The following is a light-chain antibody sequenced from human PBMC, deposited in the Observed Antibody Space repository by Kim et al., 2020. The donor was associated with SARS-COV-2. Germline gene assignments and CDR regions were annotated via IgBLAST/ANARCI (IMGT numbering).Light chain of an antibody. Sequence: ASVGDRVTITCRASQTISSWLAWYRQKPGKAPKLLIYDASTLESGVPSRFSGSGSGTEFTLTISSLQPDDFATYYCQQYISYSRTFGQGTKVDIK. CDR3: QQYISYSRT. V-gene: IGKV1-5*01. CDR1: QTISSW. CDR2: DAS. J-gene: IGKJ1*01.